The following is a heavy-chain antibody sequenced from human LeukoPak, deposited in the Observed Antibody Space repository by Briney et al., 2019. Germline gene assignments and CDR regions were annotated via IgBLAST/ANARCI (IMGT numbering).Heavy chain of an antibody. CDR2: IEHDGSEK. CDR1: GFAFSSYW. Sequence: GGSLRLSCVASGFAFSSYWMTWVRQAPGKGLQWVAKIEHDGSEKYYEDSVKGRFTISRDNAKNSLYLQMNSLRDEDTAVYYCARDGSGEYSNRFDPWGLGTLVTVSA. D-gene: IGHD3-10*01. V-gene: IGHV3-7*01. J-gene: IGHJ5*02. CDR3: ARDGSGEYSNRFDP.